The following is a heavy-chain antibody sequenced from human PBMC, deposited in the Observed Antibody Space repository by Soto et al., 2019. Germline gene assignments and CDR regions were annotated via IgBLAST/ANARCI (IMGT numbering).Heavy chain of an antibody. Sequence: QVQLVQSGAEVKKPGASVKVSCKASGYTFTDYHIHWGRQAPGQGLEFMGWINANNGGAGSAQQFQGRVTVTRDTSITTVYMELSNLRSDDTAVYYCAREGGSETLQPSYNWFDTWGQGTLVTVSS. CDR3: AREGGSETLQPSYNWFDT. CDR2: INANNGGA. J-gene: IGHJ5*02. V-gene: IGHV1-2*02. D-gene: IGHD6-25*01. CDR1: GYTFTDYH.